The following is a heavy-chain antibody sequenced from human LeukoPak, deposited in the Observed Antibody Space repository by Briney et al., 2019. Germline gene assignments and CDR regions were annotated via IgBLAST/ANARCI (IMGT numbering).Heavy chain of an antibody. CDR1: GGSISSSSYY. CDR2: IYYSGST. J-gene: IGHJ6*03. CDR3: ARGRGYSGYFGYYYMDV. Sequence: SETLSLTCTVSGGSISSSSYYWGWIRQPPGKGLEWIGSIYYSGSTYYNPSLKSRVTISVDTSKNQFSPNLSSVAAADTAVYYCARGRGYSGYFGYYYMDVWGKGTTVTISS. V-gene: IGHV4-39*07. D-gene: IGHD5-12*01.